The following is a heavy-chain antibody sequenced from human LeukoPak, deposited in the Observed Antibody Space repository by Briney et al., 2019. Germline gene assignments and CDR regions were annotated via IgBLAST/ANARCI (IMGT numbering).Heavy chain of an antibody. CDR1: GFTVSDNY. Sequence: GSLRLSCAASGFTVSDNYMSWVRQAPGKGLEWVSVMYSRGDTYYADSVKGRFTFSRDISKNTLYLQMNGLRTEDTAMYYCARDAPQVPAAGVLASWGQGTLVTVSS. V-gene: IGHV3-53*01. CDR3: ARDAPQVPAAGVLAS. CDR2: MYSRGDT. D-gene: IGHD6-13*01. J-gene: IGHJ5*02.